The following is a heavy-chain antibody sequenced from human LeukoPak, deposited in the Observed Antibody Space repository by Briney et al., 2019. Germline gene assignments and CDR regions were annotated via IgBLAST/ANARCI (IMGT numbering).Heavy chain of an antibody. CDR3: ARRGYYDSSGYDY. CDR2: ISSRGTYI. D-gene: IGHD3-22*01. J-gene: IGHJ4*02. V-gene: IGHV3-21*01. CDR1: GFIFSRSN. Sequence: GGSLRLSCAASGFIFSRSNMNWVRQAPGKGLEWLSSISSRGTYIYYADSVKGRFTISRDNAKNSLYLQINSLRAEDTAIYYCARRGYYDSSGYDYWGQGTLVTVSS.